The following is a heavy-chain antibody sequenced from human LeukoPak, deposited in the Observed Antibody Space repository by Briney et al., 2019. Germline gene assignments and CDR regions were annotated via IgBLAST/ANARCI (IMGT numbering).Heavy chain of an antibody. V-gene: IGHV5-51*01. J-gene: IGHJ4*02. Sequence: KTGESLKISCKCSGFDFTAYGIAWVRQMPGKGLEWMGNIYPGGSNGRYGPSFQGQVTMSADKSITTVYLQWSSLKASDTAMYYCARHFHSAWFGFWGQGSLVTVSS. D-gene: IGHD5-18*01. CDR1: GFDFTAYG. CDR2: IYPGGSNG. CDR3: ARHFHSAWFGF.